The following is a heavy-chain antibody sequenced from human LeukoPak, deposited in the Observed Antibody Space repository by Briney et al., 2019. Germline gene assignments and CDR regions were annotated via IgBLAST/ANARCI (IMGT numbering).Heavy chain of an antibody. J-gene: IGHJ5*02. V-gene: IGHV3-23*01. CDR1: GFTFSTFA. CDR2: INNNDGST. CDR3: AKPLRTDFWSGFYSGFDP. Sequence: PGGFLRLSCAASGFTFSTFAMTWVRQAPGKGLEWVSTINNNDGSTYYADSVKGRFTISRDTSKNTLYLQMSSLRAEDTAVYYCAKPLRTDFWSGFYSGFDPWGQGTVVTVSS. D-gene: IGHD3-3*01.